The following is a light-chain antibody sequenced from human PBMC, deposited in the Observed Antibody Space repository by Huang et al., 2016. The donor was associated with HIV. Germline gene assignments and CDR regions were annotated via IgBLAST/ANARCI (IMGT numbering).Light chain of an antibody. V-gene: IGKV3-15*01. J-gene: IGKJ2*01. Sequence: EIVLTQSPATLSLSPGERATLSCRASQSISSNLAWYQQKPGQTPRPLIFGTFTRATGVPARFRGSGSGTEFTLTSNSLQSEDFAVDYCQQYNGWPPEYTFGQGTKLEIK. CDR2: GTF. CDR3: QQYNGWPPEYT. CDR1: QSISSN.